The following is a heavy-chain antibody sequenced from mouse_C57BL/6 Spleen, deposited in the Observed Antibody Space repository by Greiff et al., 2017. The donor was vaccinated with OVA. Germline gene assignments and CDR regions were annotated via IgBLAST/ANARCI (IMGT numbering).Heavy chain of an antibody. Sequence: VQLQQSGPELVKPGASVKISCKASGYTFTDYYMNWVKQSHGKSLEWIGDINPNNGGTSYNQKFKGKATLTVDKSSSTAYMELRSLTSEDSAVYYCARGIYYDYDSFDYWGQGTTLTVSS. D-gene: IGHD2-4*01. J-gene: IGHJ2*01. CDR2: INPNNGGT. CDR3: ARGIYYDYDSFDY. V-gene: IGHV1-26*01. CDR1: GYTFTDYY.